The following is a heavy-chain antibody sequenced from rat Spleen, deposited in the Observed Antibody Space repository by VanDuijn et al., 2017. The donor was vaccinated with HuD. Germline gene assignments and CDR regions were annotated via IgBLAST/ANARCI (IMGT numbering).Heavy chain of an antibody. Sequence: QVQLKESGPGLVQPSQTLSLTCTVSGFSLTSNGVSWVRQPPGKGLEWIAAISSGGSTYYNSALKSRLSISRDTSKSKVLLKMNSLQTEDTAMYFCARISGGTLDYWGQGVMVTVSS. CDR2: ISSGGST. CDR1: GFSLTSNG. V-gene: IGHV2S8*01. CDR3: ARISGGTLDY. J-gene: IGHJ2*01. D-gene: IGHD1-11*01.